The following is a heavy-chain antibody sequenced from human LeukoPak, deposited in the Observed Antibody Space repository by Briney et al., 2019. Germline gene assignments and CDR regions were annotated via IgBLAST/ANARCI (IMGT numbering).Heavy chain of an antibody. CDR1: GGSFSGYY. J-gene: IGHJ4*02. D-gene: IGHD3-22*01. CDR3: ARGRLNSGYSFDY. V-gene: IGHV4-34*01. CDR2: INRSGST. Sequence: PSETLSLTCAVYGGSFSGYYWSWIRQPPGKGLEWIGEINRSGSTNYNPSLKSRVTISVDTSKNQFSLKLSSVTAADTAVYYCARGRLNSGYSFDYWGQGTLVTVSS.